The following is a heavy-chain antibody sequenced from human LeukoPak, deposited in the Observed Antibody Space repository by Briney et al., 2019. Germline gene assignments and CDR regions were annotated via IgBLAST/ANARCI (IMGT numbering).Heavy chain of an antibody. J-gene: IGHJ4*02. V-gene: IGHV3-9*02. CDR1: GFSSEDYA. Sequence: PGSSLRLSCAVSGFSSEDYAMHWVRQAPGKGLEWVSGISWNSGSKGYADSVKGRFTISRDNAKNSLYLQMNSLTAEDTALYYCAKGNYGDSWGRGTLVTVSS. CDR3: AKGNYGDS. CDR2: ISWNSGSK.